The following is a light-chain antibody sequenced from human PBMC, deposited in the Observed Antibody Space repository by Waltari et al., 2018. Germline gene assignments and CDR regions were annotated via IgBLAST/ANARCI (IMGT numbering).Light chain of an antibody. CDR3: SSYISSSTLEL. CDR2: EVS. J-gene: IGLJ2*01. CDR1: SSDVGGYNY. Sequence: QSALTQPASVSGSPGQSITISCTGTSSDVGGYNYVSCYQQHPGKAPKLMIYEVSNRPSWVSNRFSGSKSGNTASLTISVLQAEDEADYYCSSYISSSTLELFGGGTSLTVL. V-gene: IGLV2-14*01.